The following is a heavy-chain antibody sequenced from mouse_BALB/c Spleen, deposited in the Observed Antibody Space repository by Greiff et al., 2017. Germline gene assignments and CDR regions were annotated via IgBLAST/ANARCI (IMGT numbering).Heavy chain of an antibody. CDR3: TRGRYGY. J-gene: IGHJ2*01. V-gene: IGHV6-6*02. CDR2: IRLKSNNYAT. Sequence: EVMLVESGGGLVQPGGSMKLSCVASGFTFSNYWMNWVRQSPEKGLEWVAEIRLKSNNYATHYAESVKGRFTISRDDSKSSVYLQMNNLRAEDTGIYYCTRGRYGYWGQGTTLTVSS. CDR1: GFTFSNYW. D-gene: IGHD1-1*02.